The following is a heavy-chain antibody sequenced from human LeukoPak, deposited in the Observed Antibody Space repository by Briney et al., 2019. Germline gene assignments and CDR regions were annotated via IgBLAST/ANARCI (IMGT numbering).Heavy chain of an antibody. CDR3: ARDKTTAHVFDV. J-gene: IGHJ3*01. D-gene: IGHD1-14*01. V-gene: IGHV3-7*01. CDR2: ISHDGTE. CDR1: GFPLSVYW. Sequence: GGSLRLSCAASGFPLSVYWMTWVRQAPGKGLEWVADISHDGTEFYADSVKGRFTISRDNAETSLDLQMNSLRADDTAVYYCARDKTTAHVFDVWGQGAMVTVSS.